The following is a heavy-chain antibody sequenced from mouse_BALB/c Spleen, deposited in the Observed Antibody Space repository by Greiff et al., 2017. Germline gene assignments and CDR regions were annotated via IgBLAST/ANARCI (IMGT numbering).Heavy chain of an antibody. V-gene: IGHV5-17*02. D-gene: IGHD2-2*01. CDR1: GFTFSSFG. CDR2: ISSGSSTI. J-gene: IGHJ3*01. Sequence: EVMLVESGGGLVQPGGSRKLSCAASGFTFSSFGMHWVRQAPEKGLEWVAYISSGSSTIYYADTVKGRFTITRDIPKNTLFLQMTSLRSEDTAMYYCARSGGYDGAWFAYWGQGSRVTVSA. CDR3: ARSGGYDGAWFAY.